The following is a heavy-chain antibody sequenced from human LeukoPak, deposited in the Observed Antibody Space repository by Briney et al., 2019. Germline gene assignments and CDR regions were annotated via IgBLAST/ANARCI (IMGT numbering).Heavy chain of an antibody. Sequence: TSETLSLTCTVSGGFISSYYWSWIRQPPGKGLEWIGYIYYSGSTNYNPSLKSRVTISVDTSKSQFSLKLSSVTAADTAVYYCARGSIAAAGPEVGSYYFDYWGQGTLVTVSS. CDR1: GGFISSYY. J-gene: IGHJ4*02. CDR3: ARGSIAAAGPEVGSYYFDY. CDR2: IYYSGST. V-gene: IGHV4-59*01. D-gene: IGHD6-13*01.